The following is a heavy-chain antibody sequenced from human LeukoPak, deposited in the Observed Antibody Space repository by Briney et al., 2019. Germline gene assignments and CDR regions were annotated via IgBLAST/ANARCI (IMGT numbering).Heavy chain of an antibody. V-gene: IGHV4-59*01. J-gene: IGHJ4*02. CDR2: IYYSGST. CDR3: ARAPPDSSGWYDY. Sequence: SGTLSLTCTVSGGSISSYYWSWIRQPPGKGLEWIGYIYYSGSTNYNPSLKSRVTISVDTSKNQFSLKLSSVTAADTAVYYCARAPPDSSGWYDYWGQGTLVTVSS. D-gene: IGHD6-19*01. CDR1: GGSISSYY.